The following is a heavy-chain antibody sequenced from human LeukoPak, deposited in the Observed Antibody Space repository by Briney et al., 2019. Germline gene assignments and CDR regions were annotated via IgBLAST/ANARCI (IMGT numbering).Heavy chain of an antibody. CDR3: ARDRGGSSSSAYYYYYMDV. CDR2: IIPIFGTA. Sequence: GASVKVSCKASGGTFSSYAISWVRQAPGQGLEWMGGIIPIFGTANYAQKFQGRVTITADESTSTAYMELSSLRSEDTAVYYCARDRGGSSSSAYYYYYMDVWGKGTTVTVYS. J-gene: IGHJ6*03. V-gene: IGHV1-69*13. D-gene: IGHD6-6*01. CDR1: GGTFSSYA.